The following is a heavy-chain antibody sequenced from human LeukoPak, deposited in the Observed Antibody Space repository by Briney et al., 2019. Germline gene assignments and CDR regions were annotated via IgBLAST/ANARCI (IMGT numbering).Heavy chain of an antibody. Sequence: PGRSLRLSCAASGVTFSNYGIHWVRQAPGKGLEWVAIIWSDGSNKYYADSVKGRFTISRDNSKNTLYLQMNSLRAEDTAVYYCARALFAGAFYGMDVWGQGTTVTVSS. CDR1: GVTFSNYG. CDR3: ARALFAGAFYGMDV. D-gene: IGHD3-10*01. V-gene: IGHV3-33*01. J-gene: IGHJ6*02. CDR2: IWSDGSNK.